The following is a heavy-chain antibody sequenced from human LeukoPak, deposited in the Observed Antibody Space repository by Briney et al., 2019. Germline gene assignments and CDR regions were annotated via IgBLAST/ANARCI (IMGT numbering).Heavy chain of an antibody. J-gene: IGHJ5*02. CDR3: ARDRRVAAPIGGFDP. CDR2: ISYDGSNK. V-gene: IGHV3-30*01. D-gene: IGHD6-13*01. CDR1: GFTFSSYA. Sequence: GRSLRLSCAASGFTFSSYAMHWVRQAPGKGLEWVAVISYDGSNKYYADSVKGRFIISRDNSKNTLYLQMNNLRAEDTAVYYCARDRRVAAPIGGFDPWGQGTLVTVSS.